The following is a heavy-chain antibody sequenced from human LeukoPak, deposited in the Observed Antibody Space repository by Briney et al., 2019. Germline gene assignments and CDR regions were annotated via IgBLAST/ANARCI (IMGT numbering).Heavy chain of an antibody. V-gene: IGHV3-73*01. Sequence: GGSLRLSCAASGFTFSGSAMHWVRQASGKGLEWVGRIRSKANSYATAYAASVKGRFTISRDDSKNTAHLQMNSLKTEDTAVYYCTRQIAVAHDWFDPWGQGTLVTVSS. CDR2: IRSKANSYAT. CDR1: GFTFSGSA. D-gene: IGHD6-19*01. J-gene: IGHJ5*02. CDR3: TRQIAVAHDWFDP.